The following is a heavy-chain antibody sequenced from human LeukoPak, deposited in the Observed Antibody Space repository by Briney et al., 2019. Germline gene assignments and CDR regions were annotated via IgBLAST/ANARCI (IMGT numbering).Heavy chain of an antibody. Sequence: PSETLSLTCTVSGGSISSYYWSWIRQPPGKGLEWIGYIYYSGSTNYNPSLKSRVTISVDTSKNQFSLKLSSVTAADTAVYYCARGTGSSGRTGDYWGQGTLVTVSS. J-gene: IGHJ4*02. CDR3: ARGTGSSGRTGDY. V-gene: IGHV4-59*01. D-gene: IGHD3-22*01. CDR2: IYYSGST. CDR1: GGSISSYY.